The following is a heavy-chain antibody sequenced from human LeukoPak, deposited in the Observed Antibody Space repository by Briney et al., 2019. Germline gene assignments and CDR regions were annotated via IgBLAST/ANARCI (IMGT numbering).Heavy chain of an antibody. J-gene: IGHJ4*02. Sequence: SETLSLTCAVSGGSISSSNWWSWVRQPPGKGLEWIGKIYHSGSTNYNPSLKSRVTISVDTSKNQFSLNLSSVTAADTAVYYCARRSVRGDPLYFDYWGQGTLVTVSS. D-gene: IGHD3-10*01. CDR2: IYHSGST. V-gene: IGHV4-4*02. CDR1: GGSISSSNW. CDR3: ARRSVRGDPLYFDY.